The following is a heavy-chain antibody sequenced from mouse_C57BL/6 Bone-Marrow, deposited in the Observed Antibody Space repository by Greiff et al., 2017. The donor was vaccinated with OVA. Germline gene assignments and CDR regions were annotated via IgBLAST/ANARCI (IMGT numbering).Heavy chain of an antibody. D-gene: IGHD3-3*01. J-gene: IGHJ3*01. CDR3: ARGAVSFAY. CDR2: ISDGGSYT. CDR1: GFTFSSYA. Sequence: DVQLVESGGGLVKPGGSLKLSCAASGFTFSSYAMSWVRQTPEKRLEWVATISDGGSYTYYPDNVKGRFTFSRDKSKNNPYLQMSHLKSADAAMYYCARGAVSFAYWGQGTLVTVSA. V-gene: IGHV5-4*01.